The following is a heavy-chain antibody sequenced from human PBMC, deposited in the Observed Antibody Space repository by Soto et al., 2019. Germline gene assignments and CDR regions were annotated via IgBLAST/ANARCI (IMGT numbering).Heavy chain of an antibody. CDR1: GFTVSSNY. J-gene: IGHJ3*02. CDR2: IYSGGST. CDR3: ARAPQYCSGGSCYSSGAFDI. Sequence: GESLRLSCAASGFTVSSNYMSWVRQAPGKGLEWVSVIYSGGSTYYADSVKGRFTISRHNSKNTLYLQMNSLRAEDTAVYYCARAPQYCSGGSCYSSGAFDIWGQGTMVTVSS. D-gene: IGHD2-15*01. V-gene: IGHV3-53*04.